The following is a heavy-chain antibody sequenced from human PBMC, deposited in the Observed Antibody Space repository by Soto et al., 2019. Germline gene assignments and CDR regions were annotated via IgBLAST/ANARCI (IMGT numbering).Heavy chain of an antibody. CDR2: IIPIFGTA. Sequence: QVQLVQSGAEVKKPGSSVKVSCKASGGTFSSYAISWVRQAPGQGLEWMGGIIPIFGTANYAQKFQGRVRISADEPLNTASRELSGLTLEDRAVYYCARVTFGDPPSFDTGAQEPRVPFSS. J-gene: IGHJ4*02. V-gene: IGHV1-69*12. CDR1: GGTFSSYA. D-gene: IGHD3-16*01. CDR3: ARVTFGDPPSFDT.